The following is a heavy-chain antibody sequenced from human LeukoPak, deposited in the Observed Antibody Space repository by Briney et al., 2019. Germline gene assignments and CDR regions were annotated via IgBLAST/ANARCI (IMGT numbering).Heavy chain of an antibody. J-gene: IGHJ4*02. D-gene: IGHD5-18*01. Sequence: GGSLGLSCAASGFTFSSYDMHWVRQTTGRGLEWVSGIGTAGDTYSPGSVKGRFTTSRENAKNSLYLQMNSLRAGDTAVYYCARADLRGYSLDYWGQGTLVTVSS. CDR1: GFTFSSYD. CDR2: IGTAGDT. V-gene: IGHV3-13*01. CDR3: ARADLRGYSLDY.